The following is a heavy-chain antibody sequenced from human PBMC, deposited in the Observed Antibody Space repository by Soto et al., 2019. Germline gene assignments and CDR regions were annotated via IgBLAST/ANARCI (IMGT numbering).Heavy chain of an antibody. D-gene: IGHD2-21*02. Sequence: PSETLSLTCTVSGGSISSYYWGWIHQPPGKGLEWIGSIYYSGSTYYNPSLKSRVTISVDTSKNQFSLKLSSVTAADTAVYYCARGRGVTTGYFQHWGQGTLVTVSS. CDR3: ARGRGVTTGYFQH. CDR2: IYYSGST. CDR1: GGSISSYY. J-gene: IGHJ1*01. V-gene: IGHV4-39*01.